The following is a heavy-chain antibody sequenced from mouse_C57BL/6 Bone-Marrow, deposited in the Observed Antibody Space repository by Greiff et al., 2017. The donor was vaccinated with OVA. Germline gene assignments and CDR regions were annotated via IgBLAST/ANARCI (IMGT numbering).Heavy chain of an antibody. CDR1: GFNIKEDY. V-gene: IGHV14-4*01. J-gene: IGHJ3*01. Sequence: EVQLQQSGAELVRPGASVKLSCTASGFNIKEDYMHWVKQRPEQGLEWIGWIDPENGDTEYASKFQGKATITADTSSNTAYLQLSSLTSEDTAVYYCTTRGRKQLRPWFAYWGQGTLVTVSA. CDR3: TTRGRKQLRPWFAY. D-gene: IGHD3-2*02. CDR2: IDPENGDT.